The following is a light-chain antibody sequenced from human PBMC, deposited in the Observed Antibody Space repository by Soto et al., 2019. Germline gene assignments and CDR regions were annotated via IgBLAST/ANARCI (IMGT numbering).Light chain of an antibody. CDR3: AVWDDSLNGHV. J-gene: IGLJ1*01. Sequence: QSVLTQPPSSSGIPRQTVTISCSGSSSNIGTSSVHWYKHLPGTAPKPLIYTNDQRPSGVPDRFSGSKSGTSASLAISGLQSEDEADYYCAVWDDSLNGHVFGAGTKVTVL. CDR2: TND. V-gene: IGLV1-44*01. CDR1: SSNIGTSS.